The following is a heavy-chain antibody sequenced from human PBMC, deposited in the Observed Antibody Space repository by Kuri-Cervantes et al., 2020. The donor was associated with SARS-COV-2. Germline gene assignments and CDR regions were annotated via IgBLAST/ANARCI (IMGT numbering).Heavy chain of an antibody. V-gene: IGHV1-18*01. J-gene: IGHJ2*01. CDR3: ARDRGIAAAGIWGNWYFDL. CDR2: ISAYNGNT. CDR1: RYTFTSYA. Sequence: ASVKVSCKASRYTFTSYAMHWVRQAPGQRLEWMGWISAYNGNTNYAQKLQGRVTMTTDTSTNTAYMELRSLRSDDTAVYYCARDRGIAAAGIWGNWYFDLWGRGTLVTVSS. D-gene: IGHD6-13*01.